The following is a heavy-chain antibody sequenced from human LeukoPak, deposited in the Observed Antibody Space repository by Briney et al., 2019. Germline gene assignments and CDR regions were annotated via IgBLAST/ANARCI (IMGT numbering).Heavy chain of an antibody. D-gene: IGHD3-22*01. CDR3: ARDPSINYYDSSGYSES. CDR2: IYYSGST. Sequence: PSETLSLTCTVSGGSISSGSYYWSWIRQPPGKGLEWIGYIYYSGSTYYNPSLKSRVTISVDTSKNQFSLKLSSVTAADTAVYYCARDPSINYYDSSGYSESWGQGTLVTVSS. CDR1: GGSISSGSYY. V-gene: IGHV4-30-4*08. J-gene: IGHJ5*02.